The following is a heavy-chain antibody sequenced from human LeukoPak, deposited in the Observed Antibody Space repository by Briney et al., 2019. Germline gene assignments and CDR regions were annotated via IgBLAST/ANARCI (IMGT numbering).Heavy chain of an antibody. D-gene: IGHD1-26*01. J-gene: IGHJ4*02. Sequence: ASVKVSCKASGYTFTSYHMHWVRQAPGQGLEWMGIINPSGGRTSNAQKFQGRVTVTRDTSTSTVYMELSSLRSEDTAVYYCARDSGSYTLGGYWGQGTLVTVSS. CDR1: GYTFTSYH. V-gene: IGHV1-46*01. CDR3: ARDSGSYTLGGY. CDR2: INPSGGRT.